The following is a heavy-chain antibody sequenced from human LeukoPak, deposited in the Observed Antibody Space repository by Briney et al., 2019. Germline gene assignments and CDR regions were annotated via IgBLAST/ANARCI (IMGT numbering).Heavy chain of an antibody. D-gene: IGHD3-3*01. CDR1: GFTFSSYW. CDR2: IKQDGSEK. Sequence: PGGSLRLSCAASGFTFSSYWMSWVRQAPGKGLEWVANIKQDGSEKYYVDSVKGRFTISRDNAKNSLYLQMNSLRAEDTAVYYCARDRKANFWSGYRHDYWGQGTMVTVSS. CDR3: ARDRKANFWSGYRHDY. J-gene: IGHJ4*02. V-gene: IGHV3-7*01.